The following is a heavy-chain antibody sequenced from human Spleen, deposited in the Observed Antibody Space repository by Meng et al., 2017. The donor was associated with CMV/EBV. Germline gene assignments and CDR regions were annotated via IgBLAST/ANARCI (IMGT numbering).Heavy chain of an antibody. V-gene: IGHV3-9*01. D-gene: IGHD1-26*01. J-gene: IGHJ6*02. CDR3: AKNRGAHYYYAMDV. Sequence: SLKISCAASGFTFEDFAMHWVRQTPGEGLEWLSGMSGNTGFIGYADSVKGRFTISRDNAKNTLYLQMNSLRAEDTAIYYCAKNRGAHYYYAMDVWGQGTTVTVSS. CDR1: GFTFEDFA. CDR2: MSGNTGFI.